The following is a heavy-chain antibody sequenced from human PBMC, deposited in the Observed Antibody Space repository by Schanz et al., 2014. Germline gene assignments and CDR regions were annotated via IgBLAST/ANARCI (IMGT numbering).Heavy chain of an antibody. Sequence: QVQLVESGGGLVKPGGSLRLSCAVSGFTVSSNHMSWIRQAPGKGLEWVAAMSYDGSIKYYADSVKGRFTMSRDNSKNTLYLQMNSLRAGDTAVYYCARVPYGSGSYWDYWGQGTLVTVSS. CDR1: GFTVSSNH. V-gene: IGHV3-33*08. J-gene: IGHJ4*02. CDR2: MSYDGSIK. CDR3: ARVPYGSGSYWDY. D-gene: IGHD3-10*01.